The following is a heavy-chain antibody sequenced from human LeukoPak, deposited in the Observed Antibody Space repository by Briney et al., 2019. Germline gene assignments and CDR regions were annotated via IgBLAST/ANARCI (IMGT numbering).Heavy chain of an antibody. CDR1: GESIKSTSNY. CDR3: VRRVAGTFYFDK. CDR2: IYYNTNT. Sequence: PSETLSLTCTVSGESIKSTSNYWAWVRQPPGKGLEWIGHIYYNTNTSYNSSLKSRVTISDDTSKNQVSLSLRSVTAADTALYFCVRRVAGTFYFDKWGEGSLVSVSS. J-gene: IGHJ4*02. V-gene: IGHV4-39*01. D-gene: IGHD6-19*01.